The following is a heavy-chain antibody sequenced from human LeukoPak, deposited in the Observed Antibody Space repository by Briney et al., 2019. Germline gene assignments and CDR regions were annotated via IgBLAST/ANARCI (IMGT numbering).Heavy chain of an antibody. CDR3: AGGGRYDYVWGSYAFDY. V-gene: IGHV5-51*01. CDR2: IYPGDSDT. Sequence: GESLKISCKGFGYSFTSYWIGWVRQMPGKGLEWMGIIYPGDSDTRYSPSFQGQVTISADKSINTAYLQWVSLKASDTAMYYCAGGGRYDYVWGSYAFDYWGQGTLVTVSS. D-gene: IGHD3-16*01. J-gene: IGHJ4*02. CDR1: GYSFTSYW.